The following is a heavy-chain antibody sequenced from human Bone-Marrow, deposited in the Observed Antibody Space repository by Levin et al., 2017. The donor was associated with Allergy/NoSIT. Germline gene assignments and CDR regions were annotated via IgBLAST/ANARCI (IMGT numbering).Heavy chain of an antibody. CDR2: ITSSSSYI. V-gene: IGHV3-21*01. J-gene: IGHJ2*01. D-gene: IGHD1-7*01. CDR3: ARPITGSTWYFDL. CDR1: GFTFSSYS. Sequence: GGSLRLSCAASGFTFSSYSMNWVRQAPGKGLEWVSSITSSSSYIYYADSVKGRFTISRDNAKNSLYLQMNSLRADDTAVYYCARPITGSTWYFDLWGRGTLVTVSS.